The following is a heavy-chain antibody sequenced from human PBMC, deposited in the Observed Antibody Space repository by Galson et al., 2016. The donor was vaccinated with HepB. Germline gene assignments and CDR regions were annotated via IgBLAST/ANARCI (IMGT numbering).Heavy chain of an antibody. Sequence: SLRLSCAASGFTLSSHSMNWVRQAPGKGLEWVSYITSSSSSIYYADSVKGRFTISRDNAKNSLYLQMNSLRGEDTAVYYCARDMSSGWYWVYFDYWGQGTLVTVSS. CDR3: ARDMSSGWYWVYFDY. CDR1: GFTLSSHS. D-gene: IGHD6-19*01. CDR2: ITSSSSSI. V-gene: IGHV3-48*01. J-gene: IGHJ4*02.